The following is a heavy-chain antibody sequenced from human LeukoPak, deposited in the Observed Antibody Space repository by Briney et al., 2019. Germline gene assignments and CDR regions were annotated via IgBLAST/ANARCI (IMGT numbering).Heavy chain of an antibody. CDR2: ISAYNGNT. J-gene: IGHJ4*02. CDR3: ARDLDCSSTSCSDY. V-gene: IGHV1-18*04. D-gene: IGHD2-2*01. Sequence: ASVKVSCKASGYTFTGYYMHWVRQAPGQGLEWMGWISAYNGNTNYAQKLQGRVTMTTDTSTSTAYMELRSLRSDDTAVYYCARDLDCSSTSCSDYWGQGTLVTVSS. CDR1: GYTFTGYY.